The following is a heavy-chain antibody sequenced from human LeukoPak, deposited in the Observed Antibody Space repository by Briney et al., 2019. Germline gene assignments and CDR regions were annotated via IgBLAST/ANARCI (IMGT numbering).Heavy chain of an antibody. CDR1: GFTFSSYE. Sequence: GGSLRLSCAASGFTFSSYEMNWVRQAPGKGLEWVSYISSSGSIIYYADSVKGRFTISRDNAKNSLYLQMNSLRAEDTAVYYCARLGYSSSWYHDYWGQGTLVTVSS. D-gene: IGHD6-13*01. CDR3: ARLGYSSSWYHDY. CDR2: ISSSGSII. V-gene: IGHV3-48*03. J-gene: IGHJ4*02.